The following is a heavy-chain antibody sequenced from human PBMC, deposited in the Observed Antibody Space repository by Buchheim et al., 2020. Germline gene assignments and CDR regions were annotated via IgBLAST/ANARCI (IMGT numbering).Heavy chain of an antibody. J-gene: IGHJ4*02. Sequence: EVRLVDSGGGLVQPGGSLRLSCAASGFTFSSYWMHWVRQAPGKGPVWVSRINTDGTDTSYADSVKGRFTISRDNARSTLYLQMNSLEAEDTAVYFCARGGTSGSLDYWGQGTL. CDR1: GFTFSSYW. CDR3: ARGGTSGSLDY. CDR2: INTDGTDT. V-gene: IGHV3-74*01. D-gene: IGHD3-10*01.